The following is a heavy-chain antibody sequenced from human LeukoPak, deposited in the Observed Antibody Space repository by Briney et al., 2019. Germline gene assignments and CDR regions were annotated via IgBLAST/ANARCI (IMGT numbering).Heavy chain of an antibody. D-gene: IGHD3-3*01. CDR3: ARDPRYYDFWSGPEGDY. V-gene: IGHV3-30-3*01. J-gene: IGHJ4*02. Sequence: QPGGSLRLSCAASGFTFSSYAMHWVRQAPGKGLEWVAVISYDGSNKYYADSVKGRFTISRDNSKNTLYLQMNSLRAEDTAVYYCARDPRYYDFWSGPEGDYWGQGTLVTVSS. CDR1: GFTFSSYA. CDR2: ISYDGSNK.